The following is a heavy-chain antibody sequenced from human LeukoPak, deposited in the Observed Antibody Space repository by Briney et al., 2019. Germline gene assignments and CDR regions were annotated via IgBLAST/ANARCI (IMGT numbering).Heavy chain of an antibody. CDR3: AQTTRGIYGHAFDI. CDR2: INPNSGGT. Sequence: AAGKVSCKAAAYSFTYYYIDWVRQAPGQGLEWMGWINPNSGGTNFAQKFQGRVTMTRDTSISTAFMDLSRLTSDDTAVYYCAQTTRGIYGHAFDIWGQGTMVAVSS. D-gene: IGHD4-17*01. J-gene: IGHJ3*02. V-gene: IGHV1-2*02. CDR1: AYSFTYYY.